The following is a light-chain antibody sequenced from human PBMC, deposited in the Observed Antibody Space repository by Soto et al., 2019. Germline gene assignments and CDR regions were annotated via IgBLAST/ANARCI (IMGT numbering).Light chain of an antibody. CDR3: RSYTSSTAYA. CDR1: SSDVGGYNY. Sequence: QSVLTQPASVSGSPGQSITISCTGTSSDVGGYNYVSWYQLHPGKAPKLMVYEVSNRPSGVSNRFSGSKSGNTASLTISGLQAEDEADYYCRSYTSSTAYAFGNVHNVTAL. V-gene: IGLV2-14*01. CDR2: EVS. J-gene: IGLJ1*01.